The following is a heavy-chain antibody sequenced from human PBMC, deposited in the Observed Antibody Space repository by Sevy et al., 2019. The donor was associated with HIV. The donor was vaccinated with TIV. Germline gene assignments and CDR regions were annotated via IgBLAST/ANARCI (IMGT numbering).Heavy chain of an antibody. Sequence: ASVKVSCKVSGYTLTQLSMHWVRQAPGKGLEWMGSFDPEDDETLYEQNFQDRVTMTEDTSTGTAYMELRTLRSEDTALYYCATTNGYYESSGSPFDYWGQGTLVTVSS. D-gene: IGHD3-22*01. J-gene: IGHJ4*02. CDR2: FDPEDDET. V-gene: IGHV1-24*01. CDR3: ATTNGYYESSGSPFDY. CDR1: GYTLTQLS.